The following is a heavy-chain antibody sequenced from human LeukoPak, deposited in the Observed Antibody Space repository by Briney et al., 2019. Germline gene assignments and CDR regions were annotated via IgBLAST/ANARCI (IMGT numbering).Heavy chain of an antibody. V-gene: IGHV3-7*01. CDR3: ARGGLDGWIHLWPSSHFDY. J-gene: IGHJ4*02. CDR2: IKQDGSEK. CDR1: GFTFSSSW. D-gene: IGHD5-18*01. Sequence: WGSLRLSCAASGFTFSSSWMNWVRQAPGKGLEWVANIKQDGSEKYFVDSVKGRFTISRDNARNSLYLQLNSLRAEDTAVYYCARGGLDGWIHLWPSSHFDYWGQGTLVTVSS.